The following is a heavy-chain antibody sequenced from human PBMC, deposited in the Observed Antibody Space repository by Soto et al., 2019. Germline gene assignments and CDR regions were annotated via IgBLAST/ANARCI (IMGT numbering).Heavy chain of an antibody. V-gene: IGHV4-31*03. Sequence: QVQLQESGPGLVKPSQTLSLTCTVSGGSISSGGYYWSWIRQHPGKGLEWIGYIYYSGSTYYNPSLKIRVTISVATSKNHFSLKLSSVTAADTAVYYCATLTTVVTYSFHYSVQGTLVTVSS. CDR1: GGSISSGGYY. CDR2: IYYSGST. J-gene: IGHJ4*02. D-gene: IGHD3-22*01. CDR3: ATLTTVVTYSFHY.